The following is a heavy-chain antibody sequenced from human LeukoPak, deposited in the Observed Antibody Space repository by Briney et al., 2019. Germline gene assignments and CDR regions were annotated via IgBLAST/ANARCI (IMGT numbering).Heavy chain of an antibody. D-gene: IGHD2-2*01. V-gene: IGHV7-4-1*02. Sequence: ASVKVSCKASGYSFTDYAINWVRQAPGQGLEWMGWITGDTGDPTYARGFTGRFVFSLDTSVTTAYLQINNLKADDAAVYYCARDDARLDVWGQGTMVTVSS. J-gene: IGHJ3*01. CDR1: GYSFTDYA. CDR2: ITGDTGDP. CDR3: ARDDARLDV.